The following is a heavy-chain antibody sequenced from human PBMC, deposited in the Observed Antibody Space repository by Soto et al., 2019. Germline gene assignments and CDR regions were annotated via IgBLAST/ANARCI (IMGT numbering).Heavy chain of an antibody. V-gene: IGHV4-31*03. Sequence: QVQLQESGPGLVKPSQTLSLTCTVSGGSMNSGGYCWNWIRQHPGEGLEWIGCISYGGTTSYNPSLKSRVTISVDTSKNQFSLKLGSVTAADTAVYYCSRGILVWGQGTLITVSS. CDR1: GGSMNSGGYC. CDR2: ISYGGTT. D-gene: IGHD2-15*01. CDR3: SRGILV. J-gene: IGHJ4*02.